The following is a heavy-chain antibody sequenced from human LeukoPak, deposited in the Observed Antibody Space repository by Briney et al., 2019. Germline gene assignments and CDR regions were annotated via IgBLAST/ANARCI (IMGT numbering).Heavy chain of an antibody. CDR3: ARESSGYGNTDY. CDR2: ISYDGSNK. Sequence: GGSLRLSCAASGFTFSSYGMHWVRQAPGKGLEWVAVISYDGSNKYYADSVKGRFTISRDNAKNSLYLQMNSLRAEDTALYYCARESSGYGNTDYWGQGTLVTVSS. J-gene: IGHJ4*02. V-gene: IGHV3-30*03. D-gene: IGHD5-12*01. CDR1: GFTFSSYG.